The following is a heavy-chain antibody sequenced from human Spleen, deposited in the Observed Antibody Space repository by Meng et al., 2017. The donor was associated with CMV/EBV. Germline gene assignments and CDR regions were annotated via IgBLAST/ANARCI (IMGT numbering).Heavy chain of an antibody. Sequence: ASVKVSCKASGYTFTDYGFSWVRQAPGQGLEWMGWISTYNGNTNYAQKFQGRVTMTTDTSTSTAYMELRSLRSDDTAVYYCAREGRSYYGSGSYYTNWGQGTLVTVSS. CDR1: GYTFTDYG. J-gene: IGHJ4*02. V-gene: IGHV1-18*01. CDR3: AREGRSYYGSGSYYTN. D-gene: IGHD3-10*01. CDR2: ISTYNGNT.